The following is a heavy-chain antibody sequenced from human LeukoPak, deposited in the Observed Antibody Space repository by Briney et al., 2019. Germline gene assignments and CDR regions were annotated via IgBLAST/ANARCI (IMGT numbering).Heavy chain of an antibody. J-gene: IGHJ4*02. CDR1: GFTFSSYA. CDR2: ISGSGGST. CDR3: AKAPLDYGGNSWGYFGY. V-gene: IGHV3-23*01. Sequence: GGSLRLSCAASGFTFSSYAMSWVRQAPGKGLEWVSAISGSGGSTYYADSVKGRFTISRDNSKNTLYLQMNSLRAEDTAVYYCAKAPLDYGGNSWGYFGYWGQGTLVTVSS. D-gene: IGHD4-23*01.